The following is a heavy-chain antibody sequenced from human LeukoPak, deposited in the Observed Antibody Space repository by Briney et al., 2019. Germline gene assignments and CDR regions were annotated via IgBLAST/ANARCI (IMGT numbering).Heavy chain of an antibody. CDR1: GYTFTSYD. CDR2: MNPNSGNT. J-gene: IGHJ4*02. Sequence: ASVKVSCKASGYTFTSYDINWVRQATGQGLEWMGWMNPNSGNTGYAQKFQGRVTITRNTSINTAYMELSSLRSEDTAVYYCAIVVQQLLLALDYWGQGTLVTVSS. D-gene: IGHD6-13*01. CDR3: AIVVQQLLLALDY. V-gene: IGHV1-8*03.